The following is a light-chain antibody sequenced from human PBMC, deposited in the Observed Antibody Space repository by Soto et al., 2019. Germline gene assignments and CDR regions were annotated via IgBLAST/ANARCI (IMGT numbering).Light chain of an antibody. J-gene: IGKJ4*01. CDR3: QQYNRWPLT. CDR2: GAS. Sequence: EIAMAPASATLSVSPGERATHSCRASQSVSSNLAWYQQKPGQAPRLLIYGASTRATGIPARSSGSGSGTEFTLTISSLQSEDFAVYYCQQYNRWPLTFGGGTKVDIK. CDR1: QSVSSN. V-gene: IGKV3-15*01.